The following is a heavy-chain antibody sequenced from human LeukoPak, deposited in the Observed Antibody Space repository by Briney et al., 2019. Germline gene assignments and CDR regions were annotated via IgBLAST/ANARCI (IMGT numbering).Heavy chain of an antibody. D-gene: IGHD3-3*01. J-gene: IGHJ4*02. Sequence: PGGSLRLSCAASGFTFSSYAMSWVRQAPGKGLEWVSAISGSGGSTYYADSVKGRFTISRDNSKNTLYLQMNSLRAEDTAVYYCAKSVIGTNPYYDFWSGYSYYFDYWGQGTLVTVSS. CDR1: GFTFSSYA. V-gene: IGHV3-23*01. CDR2: ISGSGGST. CDR3: AKSVIGTNPYYDFWSGYSYYFDY.